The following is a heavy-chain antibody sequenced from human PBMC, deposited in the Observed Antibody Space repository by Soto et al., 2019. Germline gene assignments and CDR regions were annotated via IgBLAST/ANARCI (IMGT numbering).Heavy chain of an antibody. Sequence: PSETLSLTCTVSGGSISSGGYYWSWIRQHPGKGLEWIGYIYYSGSTYYNPSLKSRVTISVDTSKNQFSLKLGSVTAADTAVYYCARVQEVAYYFDYWGQGTLVTVSS. V-gene: IGHV4-31*03. CDR1: GGSISSGGYY. D-gene: IGHD5-12*01. CDR3: ARVQEVAYYFDY. J-gene: IGHJ4*02. CDR2: IYYSGST.